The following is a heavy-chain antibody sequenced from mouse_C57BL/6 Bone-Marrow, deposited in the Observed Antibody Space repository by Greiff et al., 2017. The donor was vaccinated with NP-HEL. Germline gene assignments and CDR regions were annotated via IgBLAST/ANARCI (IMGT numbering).Heavy chain of an antibody. V-gene: IGHV1-4*01. CDR2: INPSSGYT. J-gene: IGHJ2*01. Sequence: QVQLKQSGAELARPGASVKMSCKASGYTFTSYTMHWVKQRPGQGLEWIGYINPSSGYTKYNQKFKDKATLTADKSSSTAYMQLSSLTSEDSAVYYCASGKGLAVGDYWGQGTTLTVSS. CDR3: ASGKGLAVGDY. CDR1: GYTFTSYT. D-gene: IGHD1-1*01.